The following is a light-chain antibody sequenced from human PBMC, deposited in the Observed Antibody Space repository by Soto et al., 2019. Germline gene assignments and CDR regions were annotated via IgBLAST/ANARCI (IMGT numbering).Light chain of an antibody. CDR2: GAS. CDR1: HSVGSL. CDR3: QQYNNWPIT. Sequence: EVLLTQSPATLSLSPGERATVSCRASHSVGSLLAWYQQKPGQPPRLLIYGASTRATGIPARFTGRGSGTEFTLTISSLQSEDFAVYYCQQYNNWPITFGPGTRLDIK. J-gene: IGKJ5*01. V-gene: IGKV3-15*01.